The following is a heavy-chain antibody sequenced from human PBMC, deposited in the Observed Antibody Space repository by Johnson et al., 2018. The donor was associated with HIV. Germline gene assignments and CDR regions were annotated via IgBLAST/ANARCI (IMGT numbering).Heavy chain of an antibody. CDR1: GFIFSDYV. J-gene: IGHJ3*02. CDR3: ARSSRYSAYDSDAFDI. Sequence: QVQLVESGGGVVQPGRSLRLSCAASGFIFSDYVIHWVRQAPGKGLEWVSVISADGRNKYSADSVKGRFTISRDNSKNTLYLKMNSLRGEDTAVYYCARSSRYSAYDSDAFDIWGQWTMVTVSS. CDR2: ISADGRNK. D-gene: IGHD5-12*01. V-gene: IGHV3-30*04.